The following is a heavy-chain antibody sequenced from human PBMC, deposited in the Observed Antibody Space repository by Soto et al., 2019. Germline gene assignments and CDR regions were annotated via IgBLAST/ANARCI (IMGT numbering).Heavy chain of an antibody. CDR2: IIPIFGTA. CDR1: GGTFSSYA. Sequence: QVQLVQSGAEVKKPGSSVKVSCKASGGTFSSYAISWVRQAPGQGLEWMGGIIPIFGTANYAQKFQGRVTITADESTSTAYMELSSLRSEDTAVYYCAKEGHGGNYFDSGASLYYFDYWGRGTLVTVSS. D-gene: IGHD3-22*01. J-gene: IGHJ4*02. CDR3: AKEGHGGNYFDSGASLYYFDY. V-gene: IGHV1-69*01.